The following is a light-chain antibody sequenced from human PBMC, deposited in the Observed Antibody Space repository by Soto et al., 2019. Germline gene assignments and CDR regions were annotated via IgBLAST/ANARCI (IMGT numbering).Light chain of an antibody. CDR1: QSVLYSSNNKNY. V-gene: IGKV4-1*01. CDR2: WAS. CDR3: QQYYSTPYT. Sequence: DIVMTQSPDSLAVSLGERATINCKSSQSVLYSSNNKNYLAWYQQKPGQPPKLLIYWASTRESGVPDRFSRSGSGTDFPLTTSSLQAEDMAVYYCQQYYSTPYTFGQGTKLEIK. J-gene: IGKJ2*01.